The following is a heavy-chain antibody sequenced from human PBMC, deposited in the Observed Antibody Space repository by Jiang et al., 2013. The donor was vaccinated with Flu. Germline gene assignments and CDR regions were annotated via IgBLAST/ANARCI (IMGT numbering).Heavy chain of an antibody. D-gene: IGHD6-13*01. CDR2: IKSRTDGGTT. CDR1: GFTFSNAW. Sequence: VQLLESGGGLVKPGGSLRLSCAASGFTFSNAWMNWVRQAPGKGLEWVGRIKSRTDGGTTDYAAPVKDRFTISRDDSKNTLYLQMNSLKTEDIAMYYCTTGTAAGGTLLYWYFDLWGRGTLVTVS. J-gene: IGHJ2*01. V-gene: IGHV3-15*07. CDR3: TTGTAAGGTLLYWYFDL.